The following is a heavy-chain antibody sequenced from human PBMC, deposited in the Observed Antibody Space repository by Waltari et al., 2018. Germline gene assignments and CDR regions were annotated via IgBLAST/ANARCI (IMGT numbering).Heavy chain of an antibody. CDR1: GFTYSMYW. V-gene: IGHV3-74*01. J-gene: IGHJ2*01. CDR3: ARGARRTTVTTGWWYFDL. D-gene: IGHD4-17*01. Sequence: EVQLVESGGGLVQPGGSLRLSCAASGFTYSMYWMHWVRQAPGKGLVWVSRSNSDGSSTSYAGSVKGRFTISKDNAKNTVYLQMNSLRAEDTAIYYCARGARRTTVTTGWWYFDLWGRGTLVTVSS. CDR2: SNSDGSST.